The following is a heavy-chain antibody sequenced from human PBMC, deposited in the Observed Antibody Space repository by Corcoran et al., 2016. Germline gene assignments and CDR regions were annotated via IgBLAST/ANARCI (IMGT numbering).Heavy chain of an antibody. CDR1: GYSFTGYY. Sequence: QVQLVQSGAEVKKPGASVKVSCKASGYSFTGYYMHWVRQAPGQGLEWMGWINPNSGVTNYAQKFQGRVTMTRDTSISPAYMEMSRLRSDDTAVYDGARDNSGGGDGYLFGYWGQGTLGTVS. CDR2: INPNSGVT. J-gene: IGHJ4*02. D-gene: IGHD2-21*02. V-gene: IGHV1-2*02. CDR3: ARDNSGGGDGYLFGY.